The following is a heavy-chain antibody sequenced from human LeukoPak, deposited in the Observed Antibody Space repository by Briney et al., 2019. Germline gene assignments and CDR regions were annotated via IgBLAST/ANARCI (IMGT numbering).Heavy chain of an antibody. D-gene: IGHD2-15*01. CDR3: ASPGYCSGSVCYSGYLQH. J-gene: IGHJ1*01. CDR2: VYYGGDT. CDR1: GFTVSTNY. Sequence: GGSLRLSCAASGFTVSTNYMNWVRQAPGKGLEWFSVVYYGGDTYYADSVKGRFTISRDSSKNTLYLQMHSLRAEDTAVYYCASPGYCSGSVCYSGYLQHWGQGTLVTVST. V-gene: IGHV3-53*01.